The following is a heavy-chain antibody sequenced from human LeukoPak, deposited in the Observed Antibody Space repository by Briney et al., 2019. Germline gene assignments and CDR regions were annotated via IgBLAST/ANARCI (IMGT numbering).Heavy chain of an antibody. J-gene: IGHJ6*02. CDR1: GYTFTTYA. CDR3: ARSLLGYYYYGMDV. V-gene: IGHV7-4-1*02. Sequence: ASVKVSCKASGYTFTTYAMNWVRQAPGQGLEWMRWINTNTGNPTYAQGFTGRFVFSLDTSVSTAYLQISSLKAEDTAVYYCARSLLGYYYYGMDVWGQGTTVTVSS. CDR2: INTNTGNP.